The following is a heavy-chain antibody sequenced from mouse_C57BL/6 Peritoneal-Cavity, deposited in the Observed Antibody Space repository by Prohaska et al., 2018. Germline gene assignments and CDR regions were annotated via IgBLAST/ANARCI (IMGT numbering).Heavy chain of an antibody. D-gene: IGHD3-2*02. Sequence: QVQLQQPGAELVKPGASVKLSCKASGYTFTSYWMQWVKQRPGQGLEWIVESDCSDSYTNYDQKLKGKATLTVDTSSSTAYMQLSSLTSEDSAVYYCAKQLRLRGFAYWGQGTLVTVSA. J-gene: IGHJ3*01. CDR3: AKQLRLRGFAY. V-gene: IGHV1-50*01. CDR2: SDCSDSYT. CDR1: GYTFTSYW.